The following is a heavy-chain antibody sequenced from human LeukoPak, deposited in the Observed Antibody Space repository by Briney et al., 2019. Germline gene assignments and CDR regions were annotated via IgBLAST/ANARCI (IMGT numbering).Heavy chain of an antibody. Sequence: ASVKVSCKASGYIFISYAIHWVRQAPGQRLEWMGWINAGNGNTKYSQRFQGRVALTRDTSATTAYMELSSLKSEDTAVYYCASLDWGVSDFDYWGQGTLVTVSP. J-gene: IGHJ4*02. CDR1: GYIFISYA. D-gene: IGHD7-27*01. CDR2: INAGNGNT. CDR3: ASLDWGVSDFDY. V-gene: IGHV1-3*01.